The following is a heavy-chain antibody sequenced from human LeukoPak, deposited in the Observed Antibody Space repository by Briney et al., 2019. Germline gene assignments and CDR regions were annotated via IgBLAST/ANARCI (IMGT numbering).Heavy chain of an antibody. D-gene: IGHD3-10*01. J-gene: IGHJ4*02. Sequence: GGSLRLSCAASGFTFSGSATHWVRQASGKGLEWVGRIRSKANSYATAYAASVKGRFTISRDDSKNAAYLQMNSLKTEDTAVYYCTSRYGSRDYWGQGTLVTVSS. CDR3: TSRYGSRDY. CDR1: GFTFSGSA. CDR2: IRSKANSYAT. V-gene: IGHV3-73*01.